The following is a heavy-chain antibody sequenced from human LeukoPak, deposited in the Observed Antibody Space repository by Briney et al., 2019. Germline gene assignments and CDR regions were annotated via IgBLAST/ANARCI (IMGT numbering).Heavy chain of an antibody. Sequence: GGSLRLSCAASEFTFSSYSMNWIRQAPGKGLEWVSYITNSGNSKSYADSVKGRFTISRDNAKNSLYLQMNSLRDEDTAVYYCASSGSYRFDYWGQGTLVTVSS. D-gene: IGHD1-26*01. CDR3: ASSGSYRFDY. J-gene: IGHJ4*02. V-gene: IGHV3-48*02. CDR2: ITNSGNSK. CDR1: EFTFSSYS.